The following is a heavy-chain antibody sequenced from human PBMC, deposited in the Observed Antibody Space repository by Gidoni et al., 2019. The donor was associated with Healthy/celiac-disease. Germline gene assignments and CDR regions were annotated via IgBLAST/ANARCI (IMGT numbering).Heavy chain of an antibody. Sequence: QVQLQVSGRGLVKPSETLSLTCTVSGGSISSYYWSWIRQPPGKGLAWIEYIYYSGSTNYNPSLKSRVTISVDTSKNQFSLKLGSVTAADTAVYYCARPSGDGFLDIWGQGTMVTVSS. D-gene: IGHD1-1*01. CDR1: GGSISSYY. CDR3: ARPSGDGFLDI. CDR2: IYYSGST. J-gene: IGHJ3*02. V-gene: IGHV4-59*08.